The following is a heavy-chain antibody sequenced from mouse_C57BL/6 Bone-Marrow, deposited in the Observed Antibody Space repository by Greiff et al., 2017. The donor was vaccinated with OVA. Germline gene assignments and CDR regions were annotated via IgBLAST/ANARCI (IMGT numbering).Heavy chain of an antibody. J-gene: IGHJ3*01. CDR1: GYTFTSYW. CDR2: IDPSASYT. V-gene: IGHV1-69*01. D-gene: IGHD1-1*01. CDR3: ARPVYYGSSYGFAY. Sequence: VQLQQPGAELVMPGASVKLSCKASGYTFTSYWMHWVKQRPGQGLEWIGEIDPSASYTNYNQKFKGKSTLTVDKSSSTAYMQLSSLTSEDSAVYYCARPVYYGSSYGFAYWGQGTLVTVSA.